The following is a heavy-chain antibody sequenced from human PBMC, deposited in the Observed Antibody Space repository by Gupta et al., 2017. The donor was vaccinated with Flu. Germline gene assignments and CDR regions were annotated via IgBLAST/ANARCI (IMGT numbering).Heavy chain of an antibody. CDR3: AKDRDDQHLRDFNFDY. Sequence: ASGATTYYADSVKGRFTISRDNSRNTLYLQMNSLRVEDTAVYYCAKDRDDQHLRDFNFDYWGQGTLVTVSS. D-gene: IGHD2-2*01. V-gene: IGHV3-23*01. CDR2: ASGATT. J-gene: IGHJ4*02.